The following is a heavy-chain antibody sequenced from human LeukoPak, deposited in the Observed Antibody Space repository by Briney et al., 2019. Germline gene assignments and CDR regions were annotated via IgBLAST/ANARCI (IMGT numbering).Heavy chain of an antibody. CDR2: FYYSGST. Sequence: PGGSLRLSCVASGFIFPNAVMSCVRQAPGKGLEWIGYFYYSGSTNYNPSLKSRVTISVDTSKNQFSLKLNSVTAADTAIYYCARAPLGTTAGWDYWGQGTLVTVSS. CDR1: GFIFPNAV. CDR3: ARAPLGTTAGWDY. V-gene: IGHV4-59*01. J-gene: IGHJ4*02. D-gene: IGHD1-26*01.